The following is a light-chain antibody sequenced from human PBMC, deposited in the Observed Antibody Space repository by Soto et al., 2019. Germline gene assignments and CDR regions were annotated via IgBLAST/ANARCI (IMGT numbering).Light chain of an antibody. J-gene: IGKJ4*01. Sequence: EIVLTQSPDTLSLSPGQRATLSCRASQSVSSDYFAWYQQKPGQAPRVIIFGVSTRATGVPDRFSGSGSGTDFTLTISRLDPEDFALYYCQQYGNSPLTFGGGTKVEIK. CDR3: QQYGNSPLT. CDR2: GVS. CDR1: QSVSSDY. V-gene: IGKV3-20*01.